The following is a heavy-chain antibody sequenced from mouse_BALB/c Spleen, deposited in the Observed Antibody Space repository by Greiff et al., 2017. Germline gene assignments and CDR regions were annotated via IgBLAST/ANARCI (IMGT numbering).Heavy chain of an antibody. V-gene: IGHV3-2*02. Sequence: DVKLQESGPGLVKPSQSLSLTCTVTGYSITSDYAWNWIRQFPGNKLEWMGYISYSGSTSYNPSLKSRISITRDTSKNQFFLQLNSVTTEDTATYYCAREPYFDYWGQGTTLTVSS. CDR3: AREPYFDY. CDR1: GYSITSDYA. J-gene: IGHJ2*01. CDR2: ISYSGST.